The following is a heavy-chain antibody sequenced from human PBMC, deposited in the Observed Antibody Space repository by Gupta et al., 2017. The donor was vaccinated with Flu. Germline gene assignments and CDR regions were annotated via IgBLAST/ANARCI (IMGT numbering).Heavy chain of an antibody. CDR3: ARGNDYDDY. Sequence: EVQLVESGGGLVQPGGSLRLSCAASGFTFRSYWMSWVRQAPGKGLEWVANIKQDGSEKYYVDSVKGRFTISRDNAKNALYLQMNSLRAEDTAVYYCARGNDYDDYWGQGTLVTVSS. V-gene: IGHV3-7*01. CDR2: IKQDGSEK. CDR1: GFTFRSYW. D-gene: IGHD4-17*01. J-gene: IGHJ4*02.